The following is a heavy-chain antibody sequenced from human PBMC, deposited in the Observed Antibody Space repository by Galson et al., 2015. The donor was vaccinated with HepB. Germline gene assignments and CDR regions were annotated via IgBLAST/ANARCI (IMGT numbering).Heavy chain of an antibody. Sequence: SLRLSCAASGFTVSANYMSWVRQAPGKGLEWVSIVYSSGTTYYADSVKGRFTISRDNSKNTLYLQMNSLRAEDTAVYYCARDRDYGGKYYFDNWGQGTLVTVSS. CDR1: GFTVSANY. D-gene: IGHD4-23*01. CDR3: ARDRDYGGKYYFDN. J-gene: IGHJ4*02. V-gene: IGHV3-66*01. CDR2: VYSSGTT.